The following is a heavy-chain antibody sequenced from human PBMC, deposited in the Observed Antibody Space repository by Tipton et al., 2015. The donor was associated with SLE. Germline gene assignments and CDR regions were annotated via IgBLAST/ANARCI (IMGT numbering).Heavy chain of an antibody. D-gene: IGHD3-10*01. CDR3: ARTGQGTGSYYRLVFEI. Sequence: TLSLTCTVSGGSISSSSYYWGWIRQSPWKGLEWIGSIYYSGSTYYNPSFKSRVTISVDTSKNQFSLKLSSVTAADTAVYYCARTGQGTGSYYRLVFEIWGQGTLVTVSS. CDR1: GGSISSSSYY. J-gene: IGHJ4*02. CDR2: IYYSGST. V-gene: IGHV4-39*07.